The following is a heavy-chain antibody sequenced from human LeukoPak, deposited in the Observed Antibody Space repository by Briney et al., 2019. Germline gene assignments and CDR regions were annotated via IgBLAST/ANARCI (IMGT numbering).Heavy chain of an antibody. Sequence: QAGGSLRLSCAVSGLTFSSSWMDWVRQAPGKGLEWVASINHNGNVNYYVDSVKGRFTISRDNAKNSLYLQMSNLRAEDTAVYFCARGGGLDVWGQGATVTVSS. CDR3: ARGGGLDV. CDR1: GLTFSSSW. J-gene: IGHJ6*02. V-gene: IGHV3-7*03. CDR2: INHNGNVN. D-gene: IGHD3-16*01.